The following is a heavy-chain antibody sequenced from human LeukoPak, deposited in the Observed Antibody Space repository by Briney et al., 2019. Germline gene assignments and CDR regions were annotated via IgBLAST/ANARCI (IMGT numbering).Heavy chain of an antibody. CDR1: GGSFSGYY. J-gene: IGHJ4*02. Sequence: SETLSLTCAVYGGSFSGYYWSWIRQPPGKGLEWIGEINHSGSTNYNPSLKSRVTISVDTSKNQFSLKLSSVTAADTAVYYCASLLEGVDYWGQGTLVTVSS. V-gene: IGHV4-34*01. D-gene: IGHD3-3*01. CDR3: ASLLEGVDY. CDR2: INHSGST.